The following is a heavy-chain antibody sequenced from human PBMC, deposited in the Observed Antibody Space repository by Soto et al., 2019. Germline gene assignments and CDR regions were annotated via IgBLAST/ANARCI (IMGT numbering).Heavy chain of an antibody. V-gene: IGHV3-30-3*01. J-gene: IGHJ4*02. D-gene: IGHD2-21*02. CDR2: ISYDGSNK. Sequence: QVELVESGGGVVQPGRSLRLSCAASGFTFSRYAMHWVRQAPGKGLEWVAVISYDGSNKYYADSVKGRFTISRDNSKNTLYLQMNSLRAEDTAVYYCARDRVVTAMFPDYWGQGTLVTVSS. CDR1: GFTFSRYA. CDR3: ARDRVVTAMFPDY.